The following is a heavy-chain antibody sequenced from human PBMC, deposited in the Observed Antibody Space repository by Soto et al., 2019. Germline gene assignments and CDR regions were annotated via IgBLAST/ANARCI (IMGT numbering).Heavy chain of an antibody. J-gene: IGHJ5*02. D-gene: IGHD2-2*01. CDR1: GYTFTSYG. CDR3: ARERVPRIVVVPAATNWFDP. V-gene: IGHV1-18*01. Sequence: QVQLVQSGAEVKKPGASVKVSCKASGYTFTSYGISWVRQAPGQGLEWMGWISAYNGHTNYAQKLQGRVTMTTDTTTSTAYMELRSLRSDDTAVYYCARERVPRIVVVPAATNWFDPWGQGTLVTVSS. CDR2: ISAYNGHT.